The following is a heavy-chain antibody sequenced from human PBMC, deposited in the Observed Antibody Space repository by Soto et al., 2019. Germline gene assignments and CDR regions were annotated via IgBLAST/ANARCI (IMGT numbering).Heavy chain of an antibody. CDR2: INAGNGNT. CDR3: ARVSYYYDSSGYYYGPTLDY. Sequence: ASVKVSCKASGYTFTSYAMHCVRQAPGQRLEWMGWINAGNGNTKYSQKFQGRVTITRDTSASTAYMELSSLRSEDTAVYYCARVSYYYDSSGYYYGPTLDYWGQGTLVTVSS. CDR1: GYTFTSYA. J-gene: IGHJ4*02. V-gene: IGHV1-3*01. D-gene: IGHD3-22*01.